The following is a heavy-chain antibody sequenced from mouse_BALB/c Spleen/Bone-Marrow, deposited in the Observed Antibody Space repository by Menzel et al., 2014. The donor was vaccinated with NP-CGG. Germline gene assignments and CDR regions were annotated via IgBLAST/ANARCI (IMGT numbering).Heavy chain of an antibody. Sequence: EVHLVESGGGLVQPGGSLRLSCAISGFTFTDYYMSWVRQPPGKALEWLGFIRNKAKGYTTEYSASVKGRFTISRDNSQSILYLQMNTLRAEDSATYYCARDINYVIYWYFDVWGAGTTVTVSS. J-gene: IGHJ1*01. CDR1: GFTFTDYY. CDR3: ARDINYVIYWYFDV. CDR2: IRNKAKGYTT. D-gene: IGHD1-1*02. V-gene: IGHV7-3*02.